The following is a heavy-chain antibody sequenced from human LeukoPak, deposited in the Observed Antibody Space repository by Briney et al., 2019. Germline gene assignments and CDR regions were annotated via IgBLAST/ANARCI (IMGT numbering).Heavy chain of an antibody. J-gene: IGHJ3*01. CDR1: GFTISDYG. V-gene: IGHV3-23*01. CDR2: SRSGGANN. D-gene: IGHD4-17*01. Sequence: GGSLRLSCAASGFTISDYGLVWVRQAPGKGLEWVSGSRSGGANNFYADAVKGRFTISRDNSKNTLYLQMNSLRADETTVYYCGRDPNGDYLGAFEFWGHGTTVIVSS. CDR3: GRDPNGDYLGAFEF.